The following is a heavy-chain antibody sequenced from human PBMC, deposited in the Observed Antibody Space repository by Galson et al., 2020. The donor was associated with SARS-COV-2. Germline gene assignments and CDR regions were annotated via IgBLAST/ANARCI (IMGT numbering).Heavy chain of an antibody. CDR2: INQDGSKT. CDR3: ARGGADSDWYWIY. V-gene: IGHV3-7*01. J-gene: IGHJ4*02. D-gene: IGHD6-19*01. CDR1: GLTLSSYW. Sequence: GESLKISCAASGLTLSSYWMTWVRQAPAKGPEWVANINQDGSKTYYLDSVKGRFTISRDNAKNSLYLEINNLRVEDTAMYYCARGGADSDWYWIYWGQGTLVTVSS.